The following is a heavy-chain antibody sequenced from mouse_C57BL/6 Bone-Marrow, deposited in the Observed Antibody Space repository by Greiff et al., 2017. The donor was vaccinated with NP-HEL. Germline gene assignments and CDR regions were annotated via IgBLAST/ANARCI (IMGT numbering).Heavy chain of an antibody. CDR1: GYTFTSYW. CDR2: IDPSDSYT. V-gene: IGHV1-50*01. D-gene: IGHD2-1*01. CDR3: AREWGSNGNSWYFDV. Sequence: QVQLQQPGAELVKPGASVKLSCKASGYTFTSYWMQWVKQRPGQGLEWIGEIDPSDSYTNYNQKFKGKATLTVDTSSSTAYMQLSSLTSEDSAVYYCAREWGSNGNSWYFDVWGTGTTVTVSS. J-gene: IGHJ1*03.